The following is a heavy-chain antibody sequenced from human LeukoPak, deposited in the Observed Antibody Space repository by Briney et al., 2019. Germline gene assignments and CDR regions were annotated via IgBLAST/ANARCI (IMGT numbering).Heavy chain of an antibody. CDR3: AKARYYDSSGPFDY. Sequence: PGGSLRLSCAASGFTFSTYAMSWVRQAPGKGLEWVSSTSGSATNTYYADSVKGRFTISRDKSKNTLDLQMNSLRAEDTAVYYCAKARYYDSSGPFDYWGQGTLVTVSS. CDR2: TSGSATNT. CDR1: GFTFSTYA. D-gene: IGHD3-22*01. V-gene: IGHV3-23*01. J-gene: IGHJ4*02.